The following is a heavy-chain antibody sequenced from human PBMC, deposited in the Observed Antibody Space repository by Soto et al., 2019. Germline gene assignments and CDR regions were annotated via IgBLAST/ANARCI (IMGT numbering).Heavy chain of an antibody. CDR3: AKDNGGYYDSSGNFEY. D-gene: IGHD3-22*01. J-gene: IGHJ4*02. V-gene: IGHV3-9*01. CDR2: ISWNSGSL. CDR1: GFTFDDYA. Sequence: EVQLVESGGGLVQPGRSLRLSCAASGFTFDDYAMHWVRQAPGKGLEWVSGISWNSGSLGYGDSVKGRFTISRDNAENSLYLQMNSLRPEDTAFYYCAKDNGGYYDSSGNFEYWGQGTLVTVSS.